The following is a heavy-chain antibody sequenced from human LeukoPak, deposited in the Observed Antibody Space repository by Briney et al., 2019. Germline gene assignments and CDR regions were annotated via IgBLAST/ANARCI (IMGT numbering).Heavy chain of an antibody. CDR1: GGSISSGGYY. V-gene: IGHV4-31*03. CDR2: IYYSGST. J-gene: IGHJ4*02. Sequence: PSQTLSLTCTVSGGSISSGGYYWSWIRQHPGKGLEWIGYIYYSGSTYYNPSLKSRVTISVDTSKNQFSLKLSSVTAADTAVYYCGRVGGGGYIFDYWGQGPLVTVSS. D-gene: IGHD1-26*01. CDR3: GRVGGGGYIFDY.